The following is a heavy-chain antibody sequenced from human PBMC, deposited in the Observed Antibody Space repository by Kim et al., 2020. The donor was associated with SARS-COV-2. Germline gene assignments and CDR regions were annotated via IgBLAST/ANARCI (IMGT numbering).Heavy chain of an antibody. J-gene: IGHJ5*02. D-gene: IGHD2-2*01. Sequence: NPSLKSRVTISVDTSKNQFSLKLSSVTAADTAVYYCARAICSSTSCSFDPWGRGTLVTVSS. V-gene: IGHV4-34*01. CDR3: ARAICSSTSCSFDP.